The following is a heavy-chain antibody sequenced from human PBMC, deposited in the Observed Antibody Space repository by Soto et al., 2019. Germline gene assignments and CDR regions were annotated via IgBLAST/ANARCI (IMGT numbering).Heavy chain of an antibody. J-gene: IGHJ4*02. Sequence: VQLVESGGGVVQPGRSLRLSCAASGFTFSDYAMHWVRQAPGKGLEWVAVVSHDGRNTHYADSLKGRFTISRDSSQNKVSLEMTSLRAEDTAVYYCAKWGRKWLVTSDFNYWGQRALVTVSS. V-gene: IGHV3-30*18. CDR2: VSHDGRNT. D-gene: IGHD6-19*01. CDR3: AKWGRKWLVTSDFNY. CDR1: GFTFSDYA.